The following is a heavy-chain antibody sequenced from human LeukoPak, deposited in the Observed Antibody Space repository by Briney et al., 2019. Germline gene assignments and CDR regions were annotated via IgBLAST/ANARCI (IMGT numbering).Heavy chain of an antibody. D-gene: IGHD3-9*01. J-gene: IGHJ4*02. CDR1: GGSFSGYY. CDR2: INHSGST. Sequence: SETLSLTCAVYGGSFSGYYWSWIRQPPGKGLEWIGEINHSGSTNYNPSLKSRVTISVDTSKNQFSLKLSSVTAEDTAVYYCAKHTISILTGYTLFDYWGQGTLVTVSS. CDR3: AKHTISILTGYTLFDY. V-gene: IGHV4-34*01.